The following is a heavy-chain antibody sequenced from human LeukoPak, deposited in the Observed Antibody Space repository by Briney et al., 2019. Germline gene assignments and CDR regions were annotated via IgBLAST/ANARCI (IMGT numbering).Heavy chain of an antibody. CDR1: GGSFSGYY. CDR3: ARTAYYYGSGSKIDP. D-gene: IGHD3-10*01. Sequence: SETLSLTCAVYGGSFSGYYWSWIRQPPGKGLEWIGEINHSGSTNYNPSLKSRVTISVDTSKNQFSLKLSSVTAADTAVYYCARTAYYYGSGSKIDPWGQGTLVTVSS. J-gene: IGHJ5*02. CDR2: INHSGST. V-gene: IGHV4-34*01.